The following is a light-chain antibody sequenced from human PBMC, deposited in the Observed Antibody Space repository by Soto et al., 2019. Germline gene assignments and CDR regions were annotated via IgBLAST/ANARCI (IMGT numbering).Light chain of an antibody. CDR1: PSNIGSNS. CDR3: AAWDDSQMRV. J-gene: IGLJ1*01. Sequence: QSVLTHPPSASGTPGQNVSISCSGGPSNIGSNSVNWLQQLPGAAPKLLIYKNDQRPSGVPDRFSASKSGTSASLAISGLQSEDEADYYCAAWDDSQMRVFGSGTKVTVL. CDR2: KND. V-gene: IGLV1-44*01.